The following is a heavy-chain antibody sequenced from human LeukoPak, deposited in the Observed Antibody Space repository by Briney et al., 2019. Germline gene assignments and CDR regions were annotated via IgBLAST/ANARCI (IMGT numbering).Heavy chain of an antibody. D-gene: IGHD4-17*01. CDR3: ARDKAGDYFDY. V-gene: IGHV3-33*01. Sequence: GRSLRLSCAASGFTFSSYGMHWVRQAPGKGLEWVAVIWYDGSNKYYADSVKGRFTISRDNSKNTLYLQVNSLRAEDTAVYYCARDKAGDYFDYWGQGTLVTVSS. CDR1: GFTFSSYG. J-gene: IGHJ4*02. CDR2: IWYDGSNK.